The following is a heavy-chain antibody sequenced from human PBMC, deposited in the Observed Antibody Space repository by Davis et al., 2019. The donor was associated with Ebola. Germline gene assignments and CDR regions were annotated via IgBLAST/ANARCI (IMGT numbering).Heavy chain of an antibody. J-gene: IGHJ3*02. CDR3: TRSDAFDI. CDR1: GFTFGGYW. V-gene: IGHV3-74*01. CDR2: IKSDGSST. Sequence: GESLKISCAASGFTFGGYWMHWVRQVPGKGLVWVSRIKSDGSSTSYADSVKGRFTISRDNAKNTLLLQMNSLRAEDTAVYYCTRSDAFDIWGQGTMVTISS.